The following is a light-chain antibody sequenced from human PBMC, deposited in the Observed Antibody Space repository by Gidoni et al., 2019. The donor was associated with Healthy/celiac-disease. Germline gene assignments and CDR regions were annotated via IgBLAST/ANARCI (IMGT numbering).Light chain of an antibody. CDR1: QSVLYSSNNKNY. Sequence: DIVMTQSPDSLAVSLGERATINCKSSQSVLYSSNNKNYLAWYQPKPGQPPKLLIYWASTRESGVPDRFSGSGSGTDFTLTISSLQAEDVAVYYCQQYYSTPFTFXPXTKVDIK. V-gene: IGKV4-1*01. CDR3: QQYYSTPFT. J-gene: IGKJ3*01. CDR2: WAS.